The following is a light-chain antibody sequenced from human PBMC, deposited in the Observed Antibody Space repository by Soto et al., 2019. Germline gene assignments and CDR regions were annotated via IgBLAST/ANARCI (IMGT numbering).Light chain of an antibody. J-gene: IGLJ3*02. Sequence: QLVLTQPPSASGTPGQRVTISCSGGSSNIGRNYVYWFQQLPGTAPKLLIYRNNQRPSGVPDRFSGSKSGTSASLAISGLRSEDEADYYCAAWDDSLGGLFGGGTKLTVL. CDR3: AAWDDSLGGL. CDR1: SSNIGRNY. CDR2: RNN. V-gene: IGLV1-47*01.